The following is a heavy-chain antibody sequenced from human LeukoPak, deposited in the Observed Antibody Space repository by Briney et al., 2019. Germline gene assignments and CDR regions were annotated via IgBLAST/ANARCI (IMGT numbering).Heavy chain of an antibody. CDR3: AKKGTAATLDY. CDR1: GFTFDDYA. D-gene: IGHD2-15*01. Sequence: GGSLRLSCAASGFTFDDYAMHWVRQAPGKGLEWVSGITWNSGSIGYADSVKGRFTISRDSAKNSLYLQMNSLRAKDTASYYCAKKGTAATLDYWGQGTLVTVSS. CDR2: ITWNSGSI. V-gene: IGHV3-9*01. J-gene: IGHJ4*02.